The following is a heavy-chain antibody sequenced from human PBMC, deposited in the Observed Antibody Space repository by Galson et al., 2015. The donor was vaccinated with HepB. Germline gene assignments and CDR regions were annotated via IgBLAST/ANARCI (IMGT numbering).Heavy chain of an antibody. CDR3: ARGYGQWLVRLDY. CDR2: ISYSGST. J-gene: IGHJ4*02. D-gene: IGHD6-19*01. V-gene: IGHV4-59*01. CDR1: GGSISSYY. Sequence: LSLTCTVSGGSISSYYWSWIRQPPGKGLEWIGYISYSGSTNYSPSLKSRVTMSVDTSKNQFSLKLSSVTAADTAVYYCARGYGQWLVRLDYWGQGTLVTVSS.